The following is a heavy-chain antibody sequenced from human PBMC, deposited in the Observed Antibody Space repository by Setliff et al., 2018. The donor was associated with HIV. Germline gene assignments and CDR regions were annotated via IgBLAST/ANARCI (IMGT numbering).Heavy chain of an antibody. CDR1: GGSFRNAYY. CDR2: VFYRGAA. Sequence: SETLSLTCSVFGGSFRNAYYWGWLRQTPGRGLEWIGSVFYRGAAYYNPSLKTRVTMSLDASKNQFSLRLPSVTTADTAVYFCARLDYSNYYYYYIDVWGEGTTVTVSS. J-gene: IGHJ6*03. V-gene: IGHV4-39*01. CDR3: ARLDYSNYYYYYIDV. D-gene: IGHD4-4*01.